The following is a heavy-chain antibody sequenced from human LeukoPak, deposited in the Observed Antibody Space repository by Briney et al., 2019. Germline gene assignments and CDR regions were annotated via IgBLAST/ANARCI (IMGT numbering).Heavy chain of an antibody. CDR1: GGSFSGYY. D-gene: IGHD3-9*01. V-gene: IGHV4-34*01. J-gene: IGHJ6*02. Sequence: SETLSLTCAVFGGSFSGYYWSWIRQSPEKGLEWIGEMSHTGATNYNPSLKGRVTVSVDTSKKQFSLNLRSVTAADTAVYYCARGLHYNVLTGGMDVWGQGTTVIVSS. CDR3: ARGLHYNVLTGGMDV. CDR2: MSHTGAT.